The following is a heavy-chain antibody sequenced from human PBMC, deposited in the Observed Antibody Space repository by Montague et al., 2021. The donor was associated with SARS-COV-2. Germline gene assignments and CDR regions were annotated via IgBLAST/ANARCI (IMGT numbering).Heavy chain of an antibody. V-gene: IGHV3-30-3*01. CDR1: GFTFSSYA. Sequence: PLRLSCAASGFTFSSYAMHWVRQAPGKGLEWVAVISYDGSNKYYADSVKGRFTISRDNSKNTLYLQMNSLRAEDTAVYYCASEMIAVAGTAPFDYWGQGILVTVSS. CDR3: ASEMIAVAGTAPFDY. CDR2: ISYDGSNK. D-gene: IGHD6-19*01. J-gene: IGHJ4*02.